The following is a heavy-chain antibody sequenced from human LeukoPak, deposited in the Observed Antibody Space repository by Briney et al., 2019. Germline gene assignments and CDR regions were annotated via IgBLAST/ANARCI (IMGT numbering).Heavy chain of an antibody. CDR2: ISSSSSYI. J-gene: IGHJ4*02. CDR3: ASEYSSGWSDY. D-gene: IGHD6-19*01. Sequence: GGSLRLSCAASGFTFSSYSMNWVRQAPGKGPEWVSSISSSSSYIYYADSVKGRFTISRDNAKNSLYLQMNSLRAEDTAVYYCASEYSSGWSDYWGQGTLVTVSS. CDR1: GFTFSSYS. V-gene: IGHV3-21*01.